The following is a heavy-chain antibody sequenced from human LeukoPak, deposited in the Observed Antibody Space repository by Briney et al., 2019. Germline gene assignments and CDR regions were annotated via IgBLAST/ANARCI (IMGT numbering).Heavy chain of an antibody. CDR1: GYTFTSYD. Sequence: GASVKVSCKASGYTFTSYDINWVRQATGQGLEWMGWMNPNSGNTGYAQKLQGRVTMTTDTSTSTAYMELRSLRSDDTAVYYCATTKAVVPAAMVYWGQGTLVTVSS. CDR2: MNPNSGNT. CDR3: ATTKAVVPAAMVY. D-gene: IGHD2-2*01. V-gene: IGHV1-8*01. J-gene: IGHJ4*02.